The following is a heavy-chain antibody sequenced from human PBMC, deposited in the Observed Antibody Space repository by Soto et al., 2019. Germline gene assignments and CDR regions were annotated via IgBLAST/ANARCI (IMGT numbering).Heavy chain of an antibody. V-gene: IGHV3-48*02. J-gene: IGHJ5*02. CDR1: GFSLSDHG. CDR2: VNRGASSL. D-gene: IGHD3-16*01. CDR3: ARQINWRDGGA. Sequence: GGSLRLSCAASGFSLSDHGVNWVRQAPGKGLEWISSVNRGASSLYYAESVKGRFTMSRDDAKNSVYLQMNSLRDEDTAVYYCARQINWRDGGAWGQVTLVTVS.